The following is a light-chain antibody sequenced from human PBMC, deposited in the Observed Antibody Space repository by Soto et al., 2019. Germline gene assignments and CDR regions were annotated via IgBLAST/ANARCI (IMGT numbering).Light chain of an antibody. CDR1: QGIKNN. Sequence: AIQLTQSPSSLSASVGDRVTITCRASQGIKNNLGWYQQKPGQAPRLLIYVASYLQRGVPSRFSDSGSGTDFTLTIRSLQPEDFATYYCLQDYSYPRTFGQGTKVELK. V-gene: IGKV1-6*01. CDR3: LQDYSYPRT. J-gene: IGKJ1*01. CDR2: VAS.